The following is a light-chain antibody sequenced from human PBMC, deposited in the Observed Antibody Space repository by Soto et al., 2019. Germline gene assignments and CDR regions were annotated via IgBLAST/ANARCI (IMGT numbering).Light chain of an antibody. Sequence: QSVLTQSPSASGTPGQRVTISCSGSRSNIGRNFAYWYQHVPGTAPRLLIQRNNERPSGVPDRFSGSKSGTSVSLAISGLRSDDEATYYCAAWDDTLDAQVFGGGTMVTVL. CDR1: RSNIGRNF. CDR2: RNN. CDR3: AAWDDTLDAQV. J-gene: IGLJ3*02. V-gene: IGLV1-47*01.